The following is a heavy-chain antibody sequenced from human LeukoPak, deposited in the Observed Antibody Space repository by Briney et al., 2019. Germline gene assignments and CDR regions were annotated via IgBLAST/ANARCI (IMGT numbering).Heavy chain of an antibody. CDR2: ITWNSDGV. CDR3: ARDINTYYYGNVEGYFDF. D-gene: IGHD3-10*01. J-gene: IGHJ4*02. V-gene: IGHV3-9*01. CDR1: GFTLEDYA. Sequence: PGGSLRLSCAASGFTLEDYAMHWVRQAPGKGLEWVSDITWNSDGVAYADSVKGRFTISRDNAKKSLYLQMNSLRTGDTALYFCARDINTYYYGNVEGYFDFWGQGTLVTVSS.